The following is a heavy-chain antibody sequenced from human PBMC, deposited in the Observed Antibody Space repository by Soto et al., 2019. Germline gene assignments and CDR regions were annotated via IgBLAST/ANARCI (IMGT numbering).Heavy chain of an antibody. Sequence: GGSLRLSCAASGFTFSSYVMSWVRQAPGKGLEWVSTISAGGSSTYYADSVKGRFTTSRDNSKNTLYLQMNSLRPEDTAVYYWAKEGALGLYYFDYWGQGNLVTVSS. J-gene: IGHJ4*02. CDR2: ISAGGSST. CDR3: AKEGALGLYYFDY. V-gene: IGHV3-23*01. CDR1: GFTFSSYV. D-gene: IGHD3-10*01.